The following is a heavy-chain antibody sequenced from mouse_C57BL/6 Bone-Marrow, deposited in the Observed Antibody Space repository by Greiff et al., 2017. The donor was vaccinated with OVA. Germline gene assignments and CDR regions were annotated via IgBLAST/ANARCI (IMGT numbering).Heavy chain of an antibody. CDR3: ARKDYGSSYFDY. CDR1: GFTFSDYY. Sequence: DVKLVESEGGLVQPGSSMKLSCTASGFTFSDYYMAWVRQVPEKGLEWVANINYDGSSTYYLDSLKSRFIISRDNAKNILYLQMSSLKSEDTATYYCARKDYGSSYFDYWGQGTTLTVSS. CDR2: INYDGSST. J-gene: IGHJ2*01. V-gene: IGHV5-16*01. D-gene: IGHD1-1*01.